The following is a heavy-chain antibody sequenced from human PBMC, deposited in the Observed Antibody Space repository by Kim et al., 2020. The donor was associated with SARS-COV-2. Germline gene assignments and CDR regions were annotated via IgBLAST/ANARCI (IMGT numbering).Heavy chain of an antibody. CDR2: IKPSEAGT. V-gene: IGHV1-46*01. J-gene: IGHJ4*02. D-gene: IGHD6-19*01. CDR3: ARGGAGLLY. CDR1: GYTFSNYN. Sequence: ASVKVSCKASGYTFSNYNLNLLRQAPVQGREWGGMIKPSEAGTSDQQKFQGRVTMTRDTSTSTAYMELSSLTSDDTAVYYCARGGAGLLYWGQGTLVTVSS.